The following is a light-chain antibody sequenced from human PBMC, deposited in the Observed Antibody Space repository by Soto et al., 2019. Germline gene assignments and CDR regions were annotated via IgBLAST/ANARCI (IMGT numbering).Light chain of an antibody. J-gene: IGLJ3*02. Sequence: QTVLTQPPSASGTPGQRVTISCSGSSSNIGNTYVNWYQQFPGTAPKLLIFSNDHRPSGVPDRFSGSKSGTSAYLAISGLRSEDEADYYCAAWDDSLRGHWAFGGGTKVTVL. V-gene: IGLV1-47*02. CDR1: SSNIGNTY. CDR3: AAWDDSLRGHWA. CDR2: SND.